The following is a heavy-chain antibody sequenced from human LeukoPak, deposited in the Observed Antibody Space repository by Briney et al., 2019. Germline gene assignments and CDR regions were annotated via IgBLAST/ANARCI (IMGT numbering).Heavy chain of an antibody. CDR2: IYTGGST. D-gene: IGHD1-26*01. J-gene: IGHJ4*02. CDR3: ARFSSGSFDY. V-gene: IGHV3-53*01. CDR1: GFTDSSNY. Sequence: GGSLRLSCAASGFTDSSNYMSWVRQAPGKGLEWVSVIYTGGSTYYADSVKGRFTISRDNSKNTLYLQMSSLRAEGTAVYYCARFSSGSFDYWGQGTLVTVSS.